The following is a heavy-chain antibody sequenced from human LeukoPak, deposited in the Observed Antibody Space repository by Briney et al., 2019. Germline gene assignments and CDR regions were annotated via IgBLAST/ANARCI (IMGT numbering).Heavy chain of an antibody. CDR2: ISGYDGRT. CDR3: ARDWNYRGLDV. D-gene: IGHD1-7*01. CDR1: GYTFTSSG. V-gene: IGHV1-18*01. Sequence: ASVKVSCKASGYTFTSSGISWVRQPPGQGLGWMAWISGYDGRTNYAQKFQDRVIMTTHTSTSTAYMELRSLRSDDTAVYYCARDWNYRGLDVWGQGTTVTVSS. J-gene: IGHJ6*02.